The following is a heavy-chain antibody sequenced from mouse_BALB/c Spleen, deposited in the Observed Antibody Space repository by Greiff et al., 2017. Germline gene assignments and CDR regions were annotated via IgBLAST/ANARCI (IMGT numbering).Heavy chain of an antibody. Sequence: EVQRVESGGGLVKPGGSLKLSCAASGFTFSSYTMSWVRQTPEKRLEWVATISSGGSYTYYPDSVKGRFTISRDNAKNTLYLQMSSLKSEDTAMYYCTREGYDSDYWGQGTTLTVSS. V-gene: IGHV5-6-4*01. CDR3: TREGYDSDY. CDR1: GFTFSSYT. D-gene: IGHD2-4*01. CDR2: ISSGGSYT. J-gene: IGHJ2*01.